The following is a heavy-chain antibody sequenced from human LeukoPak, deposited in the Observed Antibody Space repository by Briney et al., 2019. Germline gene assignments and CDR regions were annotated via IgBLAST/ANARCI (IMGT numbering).Heavy chain of an antibody. CDR3: GRGRRVKGLIRYSLIPFDP. CDR1: GGSFSGYY. V-gene: IGHV4-34*01. Sequence: SETLSLTCAVYGGSFSGYYWSWIRQPPGKGLEWIGEINHSGSTNYNPSPKSRVTISVDTSKNQFSLKLSSRTAADTAVYYCGRGRRVKGLIRYSLIPFDPWGQGTLVTVSS. J-gene: IGHJ5*02. D-gene: IGHD3-9*01. CDR2: INHSGST.